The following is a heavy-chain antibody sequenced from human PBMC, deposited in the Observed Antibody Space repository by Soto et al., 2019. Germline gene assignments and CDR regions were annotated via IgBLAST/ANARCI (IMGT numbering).Heavy chain of an antibody. D-gene: IGHD1-1*01. CDR3: ARYLRNNNFMLDA. Sequence: LTCTVSDDSISSGYWTWIRQPPGQRLEWIGFIYYTGSTNYNPSLSTRVTMSIDTSRSQFSVNLRSVTAADTAVYFCARYLRNNNFMLDAWGQGSLVTVSS. V-gene: IGHV4-59*01. CDR2: IYYTGST. J-gene: IGHJ5*02. CDR1: DDSISSGY.